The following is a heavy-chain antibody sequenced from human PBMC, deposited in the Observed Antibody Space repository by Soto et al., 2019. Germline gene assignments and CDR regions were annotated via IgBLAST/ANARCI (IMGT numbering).Heavy chain of an antibody. D-gene: IGHD2-15*01. CDR3: GRLAEAATGHTDFDF. V-gene: IGHV4-39*02. CDR1: GASIKSRNYF. Sequence: QLQLQEPGPGLVKPSETLSLTCTVSGASIKSRNYFWGWIRQPPGKGLEFVGSIHSSGGTYYNPSIKSRITVSVDLSNSHFSLSLKSLTATDTAVYYCGRLAEAATGHTDFDFWGQGTLVTVSS. J-gene: IGHJ4*02. CDR2: IHSSGGT.